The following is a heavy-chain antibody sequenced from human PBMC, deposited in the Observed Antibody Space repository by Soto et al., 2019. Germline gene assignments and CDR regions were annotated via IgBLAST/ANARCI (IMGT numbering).Heavy chain of an antibody. J-gene: IGHJ6*02. D-gene: IGHD6-19*01. CDR1: GYSFTSYW. CDR3: ARSSGWYGGYYYYGMDV. Sequence: GESLKISCQGSGYSFTSYWISWVRQMPGKGLEWMGRIDPSDSYTNYSPSFQGHVTISADKSISTAYLQWSSLKASDTAMYYCARSSGWYGGYYYYGMDVWGQGTTVTVSS. V-gene: IGHV5-10-1*01. CDR2: IDPSDSYT.